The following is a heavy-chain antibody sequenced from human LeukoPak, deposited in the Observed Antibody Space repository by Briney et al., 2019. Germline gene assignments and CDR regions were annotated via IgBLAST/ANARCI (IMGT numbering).Heavy chain of an antibody. D-gene: IGHD6-19*01. J-gene: IGHJ4*02. CDR1: GDRVSSNSAA. V-gene: IGHV6-1*01. CDR3: ARDESGIAVAGSVFDY. CDR2: TYYRSKWYN. Sequence: QTLSLTCAISGDRVSSNSAAWNWIRPSPSSGLEWLGRTYYRSKWYNDYAVSVKSRITINPDTSKNQFSLQLNSVTPEDTAVYYCARDESGIAVAGSVFDYWGQGTLVTVSS.